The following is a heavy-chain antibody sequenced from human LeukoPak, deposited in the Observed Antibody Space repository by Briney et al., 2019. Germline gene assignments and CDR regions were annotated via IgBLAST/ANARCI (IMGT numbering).Heavy chain of an antibody. D-gene: IGHD2-15*01. CDR1: GFTFSSYA. Sequence: PGGSLRLSCAASGFTFSSYAMHWVRQAPGKGLEWVAVISYDGSNKYYADSVKGRFTISRDNSKNTLYLQMNSLRAEDTAVYYCARDIVLSDQDYYYDYWGQGTLVTVSS. CDR2: ISYDGSNK. CDR3: ARDIVLSDQDYYYDY. V-gene: IGHV3-30-3*01. J-gene: IGHJ4*02.